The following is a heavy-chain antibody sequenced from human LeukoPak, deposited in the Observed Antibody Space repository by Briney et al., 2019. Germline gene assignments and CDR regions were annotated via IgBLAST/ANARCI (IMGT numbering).Heavy chain of an antibody. Sequence: ASVKVSCKASGYTFTSYYMHWVRQAPGQGLEWMGIINPSGGSTSYAQKFQGRVTTTRDTSTSTVYMELSSLRSEDTAVYYCARDRGGLLWFGESYNWFDPWGQGTLVTVSS. D-gene: IGHD3-10*01. J-gene: IGHJ5*02. CDR2: INPSGGST. CDR3: ARDRGGLLWFGESYNWFDP. V-gene: IGHV1-46*01. CDR1: GYTFTSYY.